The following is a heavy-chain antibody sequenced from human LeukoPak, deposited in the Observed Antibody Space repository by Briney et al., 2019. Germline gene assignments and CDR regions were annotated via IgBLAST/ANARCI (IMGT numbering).Heavy chain of an antibody. Sequence: SETLSLTCTVSGVSISSYYWSWIRQPPGKGLEWIGYIYYSGSTNYNPSLKSRVTISVDTSKNQFSLKLSSVTAADTAVYYCARLLNYDYVWGSYRLFDYWGQGTLVTVSS. CDR1: GVSISSYY. V-gene: IGHV4-59*08. CDR3: ARLLNYDYVWGSYRLFDY. J-gene: IGHJ4*02. CDR2: IYYSGST. D-gene: IGHD3-16*02.